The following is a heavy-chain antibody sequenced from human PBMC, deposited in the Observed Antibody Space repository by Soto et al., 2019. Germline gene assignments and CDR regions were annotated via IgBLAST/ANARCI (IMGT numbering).Heavy chain of an antibody. V-gene: IGHV3-23*01. CDR2: ISGSGGST. CDR1: GFTFSSHA. D-gene: IGHD2-15*01. J-gene: IGHJ5*02. Sequence: GGSLRLSCAASGFTFSSHAMSWIRQAPGKGLEWVSAISGSGGSTYYADSVKGRFTVSRDNSKKSLYLQMNSLRAEDTAVYYCARGYTGYCSGGTCYWFDPWGQGTLVTVSS. CDR3: ARGYTGYCSGGTCYWFDP.